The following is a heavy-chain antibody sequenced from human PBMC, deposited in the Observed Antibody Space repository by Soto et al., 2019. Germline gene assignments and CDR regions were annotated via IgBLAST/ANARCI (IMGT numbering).Heavy chain of an antibody. Sequence: SETLSLTCTVSGGSISSYYWSWIRQPPGKGLEWIGYIYYSGSTKYSPYLKSRVTISVDTSKNQYSMKLSSVTAADTAVYYCTRYYYDSSGREGFDPWGQGTLVTVSS. CDR2: IYYSGST. V-gene: IGHV4-59*12. CDR3: TRYYYDSSGREGFDP. CDR1: GGSISSYY. J-gene: IGHJ5*02. D-gene: IGHD3-22*01.